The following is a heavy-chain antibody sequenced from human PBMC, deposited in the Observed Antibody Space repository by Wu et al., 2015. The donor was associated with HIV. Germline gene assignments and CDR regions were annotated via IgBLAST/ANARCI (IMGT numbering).Heavy chain of an antibody. V-gene: IGHV1-69*01. D-gene: IGHD5-12*01. CDR1: GAGFTSYA. CDR3: ARNTGSVATSLYSLGV. CDR2: INPLFGTT. Sequence: QVQLVQSGAELKKPGASVKVTCKASGAGFTSYAVSWVRQAPGQGLEWMGGINPLFGTTKHGQKFQDRVRFTTDESKTTVYMELSSLRSEDTAVYYCARNTGSVATSLYSLGVWGQGTVVTVSS. J-gene: IGHJ6*02.